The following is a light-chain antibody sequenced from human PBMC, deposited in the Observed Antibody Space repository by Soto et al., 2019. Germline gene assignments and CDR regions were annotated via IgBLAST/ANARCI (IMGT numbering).Light chain of an antibody. CDR1: QSISNW. V-gene: IGKV1-5*01. Sequence: DIQMTQSPSTLSASVGDRVTITCRASQSISNWLAWYQQKPGKAPRVLIYDASYLERGGPSRFSGSGSGTEFTLTISDLQPDDLATYYCQQYNSFWTFGQGTKVEI. CDR3: QQYNSFWT. J-gene: IGKJ1*01. CDR2: DAS.